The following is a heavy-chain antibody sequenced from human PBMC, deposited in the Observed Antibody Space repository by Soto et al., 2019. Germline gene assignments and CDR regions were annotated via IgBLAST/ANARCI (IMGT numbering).Heavy chain of an antibody. J-gene: IGHJ3*02. Sequence: KESGHVLVKPTETLTLTCTVSGFSLSNARMGVSWIRQPPGKALEWLAHIFSNDEKSYSTSLKSRLTISKDTSKSQVVLTMTNMDPVDTATYYCARMIAAAGMHLLADAFDIWGQGTMVTVSS. CDR1: GFSLSNARMG. CDR3: ARMIAAAGMHLLADAFDI. V-gene: IGHV2-26*01. D-gene: IGHD6-13*01. CDR2: IFSNDEK.